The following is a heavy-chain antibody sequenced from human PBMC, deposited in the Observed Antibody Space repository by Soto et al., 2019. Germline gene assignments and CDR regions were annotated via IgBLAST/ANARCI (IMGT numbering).Heavy chain of an antibody. CDR1: GFTFTSSA. CDR2: IVVGSGNT. D-gene: IGHD2-15*01. J-gene: IGHJ3*02. Sequence: SVKVSCKASGFTFTSSAVQWVRQARGQRLEWIGWIVVGSGNTNYAQKFQERVTITRDMSTSTAYMELSSLRSEDTAVYYCGLLASSSGDAFDIWGQGTMVTVSS. V-gene: IGHV1-58*01. CDR3: GLLASSSGDAFDI.